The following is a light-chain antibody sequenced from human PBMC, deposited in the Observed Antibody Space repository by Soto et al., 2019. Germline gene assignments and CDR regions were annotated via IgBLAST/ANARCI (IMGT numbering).Light chain of an antibody. CDR3: SSYAGSNQLV. CDR2: DVT. V-gene: IGLV2-11*01. J-gene: IGLJ2*01. CDR1: ISDVAGYNY. Sequence: QSALTQPRSVSGSPGQSVTISCTGTISDVAGYNYVSWYQHHPGKAPKLLISDVTKRPSWVPDRFSGSKSGSTASLTISELQAEDEADYYCSSYAGSNQLVFGGGTKVTV.